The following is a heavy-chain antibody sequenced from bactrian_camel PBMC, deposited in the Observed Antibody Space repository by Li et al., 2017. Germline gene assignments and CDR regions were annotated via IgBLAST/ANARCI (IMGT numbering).Heavy chain of an antibody. CDR2: IDSVGRT. D-gene: IGHD3*01. CDR3: AFGSRPGWCSLRLRGADFGH. Sequence: HVQLVESGGGSVQAGGSLRLSCAASGYTVCSYCMAWFRQAPGKEREGVAAIDSVGRTKYADSVKGRLTISQDDAKNTLYLQMNNLSPEDSVMYYCAFGSRPGWCSLRLRGADFGHWGQGTQVTVS. CDR1: GYTVCSYC. V-gene: IGHV3S55*01. J-gene: IGHJ6*01.